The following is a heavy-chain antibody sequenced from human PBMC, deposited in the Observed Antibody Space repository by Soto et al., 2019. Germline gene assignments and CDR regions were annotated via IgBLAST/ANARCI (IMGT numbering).Heavy chain of an antibody. CDR1: GFSFSNYG. CDR3: ARGFRSPPDY. J-gene: IGHJ4*02. CDR2: ISYDGSSK. V-gene: IGHV3-33*05. Sequence: GGSLRLSCAASGFSFSNYGMHWVRQAPGKGLEWVAVISYDGSSKYHADSVKGRFTISRDNSKNSLYLQMNTLRAEDTAVYYCARGFRSPPDYWGQGTLVTVSS.